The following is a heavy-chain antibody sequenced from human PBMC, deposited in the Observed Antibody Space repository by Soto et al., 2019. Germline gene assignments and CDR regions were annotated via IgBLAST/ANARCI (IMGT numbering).Heavy chain of an antibody. Sequence: EVQLLESGGDLVQPGGSLRLSCAGSGFTFSNYAMTWVRQAPGKGPEWVSSISGSGASTFYADSVKGRFTISRDNSKSTLNLQMNSLRAEDTAVYYCAKVKVDYDSRGYYYLDWFDTWGQGTLVTVSS. D-gene: IGHD3-22*01. CDR3: AKVKVDYDSRGYYYLDWFDT. CDR1: GFTFSNYA. J-gene: IGHJ5*02. V-gene: IGHV3-23*01. CDR2: ISGSGAST.